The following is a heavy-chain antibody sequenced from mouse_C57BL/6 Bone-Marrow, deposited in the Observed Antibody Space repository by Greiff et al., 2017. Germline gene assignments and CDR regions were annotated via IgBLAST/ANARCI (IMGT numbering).Heavy chain of an antibody. Sequence: QVQLQQPGAELVRPGTSVKLSCKASGYTFTSYWMHWVKQRPGQGLEWIGVIDPSDSYTNYNQKFKGKATLTVDTSSSTAYMQLSSLTSEDSAVYYCASKEGFAYWGQGTLVTVSA. CDR1: GYTFTSYW. D-gene: IGHD1-3*01. CDR2: IDPSDSYT. CDR3: ASKEGFAY. J-gene: IGHJ3*01. V-gene: IGHV1-59*01.